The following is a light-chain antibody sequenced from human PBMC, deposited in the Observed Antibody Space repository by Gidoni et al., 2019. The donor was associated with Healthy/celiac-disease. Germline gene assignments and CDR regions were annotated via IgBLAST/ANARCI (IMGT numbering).Light chain of an antibody. CDR1: QSVLYSSNNKNY. CDR2: WAS. J-gene: IGKJ2*01. V-gene: IGKV4-1*01. CDR3: QQYYSTPLT. Sequence: DIVMTQSPDSLAGSLGERATINCKSSQSVLYSSNNKNYLAWYQQKPGQPPELLIYWASTRESGVPDRFSGSGSGTDFTLTISSLQAEDVAVYYCQQYYSTPLTFXQXTKLEIK.